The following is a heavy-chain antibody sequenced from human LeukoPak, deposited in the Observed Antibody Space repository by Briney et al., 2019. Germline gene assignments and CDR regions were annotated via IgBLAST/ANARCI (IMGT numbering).Heavy chain of an antibody. CDR1: GYTFTSYG. J-gene: IGHJ5*02. D-gene: IGHD2-2*03. CDR2: ISAYNGNT. V-gene: IGHV1-18*01. Sequence: ASVKVSCKASGYTFTSYGISWVRQAPGQGLEWMGWISAYNGNTNYAQKLQGRVTMTTDTSTSTAYMELRSLRSDDTAVYYCARDGYCSTTNCYPTENWFVPWGQGTLVTVSS. CDR3: ARDGYCSTTNCYPTENWFVP.